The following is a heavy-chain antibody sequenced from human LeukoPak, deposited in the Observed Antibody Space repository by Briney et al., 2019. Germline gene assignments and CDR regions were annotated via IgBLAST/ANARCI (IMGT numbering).Heavy chain of an antibody. V-gene: IGHV4-59*01. CDR2: IYYSGST. Sequence: SETLSLTCTVSGGSISSYYWSWIRQPPGKGLEWIGYIYYSGSTNYNPSLKSRVTISVDTSKNQFSLKLSSVTAADTAVYYCARTYYDFWSGYYEGQYFDDWGQGTLVTVSS. CDR1: GGSISSYY. CDR3: ARTYYDFWSGYYEGQYFDD. J-gene: IGHJ4*02. D-gene: IGHD3-3*01.